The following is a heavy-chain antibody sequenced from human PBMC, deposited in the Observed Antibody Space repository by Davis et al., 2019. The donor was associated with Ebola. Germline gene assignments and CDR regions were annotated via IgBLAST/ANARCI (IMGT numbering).Heavy chain of an antibody. D-gene: IGHD6-19*01. V-gene: IGHV3-11*06. CDR3: ARDGVAVAAHWYFDL. CDR2: ISSSSSYT. CDR1: GFTFSDYY. Sequence: PGGSLRLSCAASGFTFSDYYMSWIRQAPGKGLEWVSYISSSSSYTNYADSVKGRFTISRNNAKNSLYLQMNSLRAEDTAVYYCARDGVAVAAHWYFDLWGRGTLVTVSS. J-gene: IGHJ2*01.